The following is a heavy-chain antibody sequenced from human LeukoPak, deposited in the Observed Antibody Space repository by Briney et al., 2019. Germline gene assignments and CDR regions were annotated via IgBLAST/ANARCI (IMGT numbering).Heavy chain of an antibody. Sequence: SETLSLTCTVSGGSISSTSYYWGWIRQPPGKGLEWIGEINHSGSTNYNPSLKSRVTISVDTSKNQFSLKLSSVTAADTAVYYCARGGITMVRGVPYYYYYYMDVWGKGTTVTISS. CDR2: INHSGST. CDR1: GGSISSTSYY. D-gene: IGHD3-10*01. J-gene: IGHJ6*03. CDR3: ARGGITMVRGVPYYYYYYMDV. V-gene: IGHV4-39*07.